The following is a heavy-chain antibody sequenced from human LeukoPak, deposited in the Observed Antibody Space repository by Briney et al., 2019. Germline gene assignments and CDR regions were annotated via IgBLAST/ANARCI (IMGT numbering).Heavy chain of an antibody. D-gene: IGHD6-13*01. CDR3: ARDGRIAAAASGDY. V-gene: IGHV4-59*12. J-gene: IGHJ4*02. Sequence: PSETLSLTCTVSGGSLSSYYWSWIRQPPGKGLEWIGYIYYSGSTNYNPSLKSRVTISVDTSKNQFSLKLSSVTAADTAVYYCARDGRIAAAASGDYWGQGTLVTVSS. CDR2: IYYSGST. CDR1: GGSLSSYY.